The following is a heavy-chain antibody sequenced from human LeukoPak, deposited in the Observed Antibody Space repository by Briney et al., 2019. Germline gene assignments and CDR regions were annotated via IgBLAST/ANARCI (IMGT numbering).Heavy chain of an antibody. CDR3: AKGVVRYYYMDV. D-gene: IGHD2-15*01. J-gene: IGHJ6*03. CDR1: GFTFSDYA. V-gene: IGHV3-23*01. Sequence: GGSLRLSCAASGFTFSDYAMSWVRQAPGKGLEWVSGISDSGGYTYYADSVKGRFTISRDDSKNTLYLQMNSLRAEDTAVYHCAKGVVRYYYMDVWGKGTTVTVSS. CDR2: ISDSGGYT.